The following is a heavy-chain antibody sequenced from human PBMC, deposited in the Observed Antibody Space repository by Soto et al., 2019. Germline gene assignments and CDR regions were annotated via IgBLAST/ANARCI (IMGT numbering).Heavy chain of an antibody. CDR3: AKDLGTDDFWSAYYTYYYMDV. Sequence: EVQLLESGGGLVQPGGSLRLSCAASGFTFSSYALNWVRQAPGKGLEWVSVISGSGDNTYYADSVKGRLTISRDSSKNTLYLQMNSLRAEDTAVYYCAKDLGTDDFWSAYYTYYYMDVWGKGTTVTVSS. D-gene: IGHD3-3*01. V-gene: IGHV3-23*01. J-gene: IGHJ6*03. CDR1: GFTFSSYA. CDR2: ISGSGDNT.